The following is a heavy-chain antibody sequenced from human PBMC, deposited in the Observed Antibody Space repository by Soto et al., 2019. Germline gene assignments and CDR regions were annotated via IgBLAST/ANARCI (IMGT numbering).Heavy chain of an antibody. CDR1: GFTFSSYW. CDR2: IKQDGSEK. D-gene: IGHD3-16*02. J-gene: IGHJ4*02. Sequence: EVQLVESGGGLVQPGGSLRLSCAASGFTFSSYWMSWVRQAPGKGLEWVANIKQDGSEKYYVDSVKGRFTISRDNAKNSLYLQMNSLRAEDTAVYYCARDNTAYDYVWGSYRYGVDYWGQGTLVTVSS. CDR3: ARDNTAYDYVWGSYRYGVDY. V-gene: IGHV3-7*03.